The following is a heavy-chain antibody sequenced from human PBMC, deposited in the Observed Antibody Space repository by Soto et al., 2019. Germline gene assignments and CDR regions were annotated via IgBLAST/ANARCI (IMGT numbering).Heavy chain of an antibody. V-gene: IGHV4-34*01. CDR1: GGSFSGYY. Sequence: QVQLQQWGVGLLKPSETLSLTCAVYGGSFSGYYWSWIRQPPGKGLEWIGEIIHSGSTKYNPSLRSRVTISVDTSKNQFSLRLSSVTAADTAVFYCARGFGTLVRGIIREYSGMDVWGQGTTVTVSS. CDR3: ARGFGTLVRGIIREYSGMDV. CDR2: IIHSGST. D-gene: IGHD3-10*01. J-gene: IGHJ6*02.